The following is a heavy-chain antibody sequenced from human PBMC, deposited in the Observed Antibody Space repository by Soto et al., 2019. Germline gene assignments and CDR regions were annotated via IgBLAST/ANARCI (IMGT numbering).Heavy chain of an antibody. J-gene: IGHJ4*02. CDR3: ARDVADYDSSGYFDY. Sequence: SETLSLTCTVSGGSISSGGYYWSWIRQHPGKGLEWIGYIYYSGSTYYNPSLKSRVTISVDTSKNQFSLKLSSVTAADTAVYYCARDVADYDSSGYFDYWGQGTLVTVSS. CDR1: GGSISSGGYY. V-gene: IGHV4-31*03. D-gene: IGHD3-22*01. CDR2: IYYSGST.